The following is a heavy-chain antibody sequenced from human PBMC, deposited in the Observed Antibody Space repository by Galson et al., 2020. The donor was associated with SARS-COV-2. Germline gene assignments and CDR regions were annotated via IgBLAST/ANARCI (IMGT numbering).Heavy chain of an antibody. CDR3: ARVRYYYGSGSPYYFDY. CDR1: GYSISSGYY. CDR2: IYHSGST. D-gene: IGHD3-10*01. Sequence: ASETLSLICTVSGYSISSGYYWGWIRQPPGKGLEWIGSIYHSGSTYYNPSLKSRVTISVDTSKNQFSLKLSSVTAADTAVYYCARVRYYYGSGSPYYFDYWGQGTLVTVSS. J-gene: IGHJ4*02. V-gene: IGHV4-38-2*02.